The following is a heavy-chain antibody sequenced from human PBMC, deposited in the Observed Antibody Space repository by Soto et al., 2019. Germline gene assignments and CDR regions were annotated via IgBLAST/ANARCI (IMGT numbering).Heavy chain of an antibody. Sequence: GSLRLSCAASGVTFSRDWVTCVRQAPGKGLEWVAMVRQDEGEKYDVDSVRGRFTISRDNAKNSLYLQMNSLRAEDTAVYYCARLRGSSNWVTTSWGQGTLLTVSS. D-gene: IGHD6-13*01. J-gene: IGHJ4*02. CDR1: GVTFSRDW. CDR2: VRQDEGEK. CDR3: ARLRGSSNWVTTS. V-gene: IGHV3-7*02.